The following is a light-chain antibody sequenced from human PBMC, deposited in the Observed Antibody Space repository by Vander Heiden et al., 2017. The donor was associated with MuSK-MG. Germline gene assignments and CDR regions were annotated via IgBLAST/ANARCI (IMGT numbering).Light chain of an antibody. V-gene: IGLV2-11*01. J-gene: IGLJ2*01. Sequence: QSALTQPRSMSGSPGPPVTISCTGTRSDLGRYNYVSWYQQPPAKAHKLMIYDVSKRPTGVPDRFSGSKSGNTAALTISGLEGEDEAEYYCCSEAGSDTLVFGGGTKLTVL. CDR3: CSEAGSDTLV. CDR2: DVS. CDR1: RSDLGRYNY.